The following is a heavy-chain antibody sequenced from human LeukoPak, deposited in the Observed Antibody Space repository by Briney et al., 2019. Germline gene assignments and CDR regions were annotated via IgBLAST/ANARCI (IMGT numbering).Heavy chain of an antibody. CDR3: ARSGCSAGSCYSQTVKFDS. D-gene: IGHD2-15*01. CDR2: ISAYNGDT. J-gene: IGHJ4*02. V-gene: IGHV1-18*01. Sequence: ASVKVSSKASGYTFTNYGISWVRQAPGQGLEWMAWISAYNGDTDYVQNFQGRVTVTADTSTSTAYMELRSLISDDTAVYYCARSGCSAGSCYSQTVKFDSWGQGTLVTVSS. CDR1: GYTFTNYG.